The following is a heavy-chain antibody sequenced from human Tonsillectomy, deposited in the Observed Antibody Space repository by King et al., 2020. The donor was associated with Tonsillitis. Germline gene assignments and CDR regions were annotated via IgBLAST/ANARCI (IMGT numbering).Heavy chain of an antibody. CDR3: ARLYSGSYSDY. Sequence: VQLQESGPGLVKPSETLSLTCTVSGGSISSYYWSWIRQPPGKGLEWIGYIYYSGSTNYNPSLKSRVTISVDTSKNQYSRKLSSVTAADTAVYYCARLYSGSYSDYWGQGTLVTVSS. V-gene: IGHV4-59*01. D-gene: IGHD1-26*01. CDR2: IYYSGST. CDR1: GGSISSYY. J-gene: IGHJ4*02.